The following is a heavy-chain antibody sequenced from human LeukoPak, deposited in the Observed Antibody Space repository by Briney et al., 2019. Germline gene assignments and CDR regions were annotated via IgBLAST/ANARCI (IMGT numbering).Heavy chain of an antibody. Sequence: SETLSLTCGFYGGSFRNYYWSCIRQSPGKGLEWIGEINQSGRTNYNPSLKTRLTISVDTAKNLSSLNLTSMTAADTATYYCAVRDGHSTSSGDTWGQGTLVTVSS. D-gene: IGHD6-6*01. V-gene: IGHV4-34*01. J-gene: IGHJ5*02. CDR3: AVRDGHSTSSGDT. CDR1: GGSFRNYY. CDR2: INQSGRT.